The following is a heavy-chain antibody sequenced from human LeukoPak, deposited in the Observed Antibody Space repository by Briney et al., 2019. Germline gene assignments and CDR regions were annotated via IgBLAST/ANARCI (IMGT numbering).Heavy chain of an antibody. Sequence: PGGSLRLSCAASGFTFSSYGMHWVRQAPGKGLEWVAVVWYDGSNKYYADSVKGRFTISRDNAKNSLYLQMNSLRAEDTALYYCAKGRRPNSYFDYWGQGTLVTVSS. CDR1: GFTFSSYG. V-gene: IGHV3-33*03. J-gene: IGHJ4*02. CDR3: AKGRRPNSYFDY. CDR2: VWYDGSNK. D-gene: IGHD1-1*01.